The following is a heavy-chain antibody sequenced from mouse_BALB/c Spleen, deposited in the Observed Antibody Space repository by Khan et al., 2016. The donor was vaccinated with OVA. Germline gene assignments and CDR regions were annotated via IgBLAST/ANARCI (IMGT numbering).Heavy chain of an antibody. CDR2: ISYSGSN. CDR3: ARTARIKY. V-gene: IGHV3-2*02. Sequence: EVQLQESGPGLVKPSQSLSLTCTVTGYSITSGYVWNWIRQFPGNKLEWMGYISYSGSNNYNPFHKSLISITRDTSKNQFFLQLNSVTTEDTATYYCARTARIKYWGQGTTLTVSS. J-gene: IGHJ2*01. D-gene: IGHD1-2*01. CDR1: GYSITSGYV.